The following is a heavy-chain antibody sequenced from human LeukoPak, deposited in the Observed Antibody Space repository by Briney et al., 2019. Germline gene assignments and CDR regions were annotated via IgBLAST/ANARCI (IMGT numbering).Heavy chain of an antibody. D-gene: IGHD7-27*01. V-gene: IGHV3-30*03. J-gene: IGHJ4*02. CDR2: ISHDGNNK. CDR1: GFTFSTYG. CDR3: ARDWGNWGYGWYFDH. Sequence: GTSLRLSCVASGFTFSTYGMHWVRQAPGKGLERVAVISHDGNNKYYVDPVKGRFTISRDNSKNTLYLQMNTLRVEDTAVYYCARDWGNWGYGWYFDHWGQGTLVTVSS.